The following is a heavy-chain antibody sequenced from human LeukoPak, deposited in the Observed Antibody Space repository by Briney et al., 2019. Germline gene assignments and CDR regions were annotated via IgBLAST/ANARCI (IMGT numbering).Heavy chain of an antibody. J-gene: IGHJ3*02. D-gene: IGHD1-26*01. CDR2: IRNKADSSTA. Sequence: GRSLRLSCAGSGFTFSDHYIDWVRQAAGKGLEWDGRIRNKADSSTAEYAASVKGRFTISRDDSKSSMSLHMNSLKVEDTAVYYCTRGYSGISIYAFDIWGQGTMVTVSS. V-gene: IGHV3-72*01. CDR1: GFTFSDHY. CDR3: TRGYSGISIYAFDI.